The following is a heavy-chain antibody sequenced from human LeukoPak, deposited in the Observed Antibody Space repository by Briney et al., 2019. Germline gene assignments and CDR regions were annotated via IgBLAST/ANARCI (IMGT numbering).Heavy chain of an antibody. CDR2: TSSRSNCYN. CDR3: ARSPLTDYFDN. Sequence: SQTLSLTCTISDDTFSSNNAAWNCNTPSPSLGLDWLGRTSSRSNCYNDYAVSGKSRITINPYTSKNQFSLQLISVTAEDTDVYSCARSPLTDYFDNWGQGTLVTVSS. J-gene: IGHJ4*02. CDR1: DDTFSSNNAA. V-gene: IGHV6-1*01.